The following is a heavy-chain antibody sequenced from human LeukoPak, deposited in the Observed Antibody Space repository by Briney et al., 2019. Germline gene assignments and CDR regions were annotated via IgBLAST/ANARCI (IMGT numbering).Heavy chain of an antibody. CDR3: ARARVRTQRRIDY. CDR2: INHSGSA. Sequence: PSETLSLTCAVYGGSFSGYYWSWIRQPPGKGLEWIGEINHSGSANYNPSLKSRVTISVDTSKNQFSLKLSSVTAADTAVYYCARARVRTQRRIDYWGQGTLVTVSS. V-gene: IGHV4-34*01. CDR1: GGSFSGYY. J-gene: IGHJ4*02. D-gene: IGHD5-18*01.